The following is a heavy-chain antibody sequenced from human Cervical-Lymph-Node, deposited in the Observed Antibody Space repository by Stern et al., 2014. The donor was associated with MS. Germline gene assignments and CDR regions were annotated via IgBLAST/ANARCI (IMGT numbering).Heavy chain of an antibody. CDR2: INPDTGDT. CDR3: ARDGGAHWFDP. J-gene: IGHJ5*02. CDR1: GYTFTDLF. D-gene: IGHD3-16*01. V-gene: IGHV1-2*06. Sequence: DQLVESGTEVKKPGASVKVSCKASGYTFTDLFVHWVRQAPGQGLEWMGRINPDTGDTDYAQTFQGRVTMTRDTSMNTAYMELSRLISDDTAVYYCARDGGAHWFDPWGQGTLVTVSS.